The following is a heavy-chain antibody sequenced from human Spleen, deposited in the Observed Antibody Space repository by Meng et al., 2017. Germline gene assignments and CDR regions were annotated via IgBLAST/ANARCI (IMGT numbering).Heavy chain of an antibody. D-gene: IGHD4-11*01. V-gene: IGHV4-34*01. CDR3: ARGPTTMAHDFDY. Sequence: QVRLQQWGAGLLKPSETLSLTCVVSGGSFSDYYWSWIRQPPGKGLEWIGEINHSGSTNYNPSLESRATISVDTSQNNLSLKLSSVNAADSAVYYCARGPTTMAHDFDYWGQGTLVTVSS. J-gene: IGHJ4*02. CDR1: GGSFSDYY. CDR2: INHSGST.